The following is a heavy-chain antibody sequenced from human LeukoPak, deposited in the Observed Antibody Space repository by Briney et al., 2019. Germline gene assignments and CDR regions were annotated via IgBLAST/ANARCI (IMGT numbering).Heavy chain of an antibody. J-gene: IGHJ4*02. CDR3: ARDAGAANYYDSSGYCDY. V-gene: IGHV7-4-1*02. CDR1: GYTFTSYA. Sequence: ASVKVSCKASGYTFTSYAMNWVRQAPGQGLEWMGWISTNTGNPTYAQGFTGRFVFSLDTSVSTAYLQISSLKAEDTAVYYCARDAGAANYYDSSGYCDYWGQGTLVTVSS. D-gene: IGHD3-22*01. CDR2: ISTNTGNP.